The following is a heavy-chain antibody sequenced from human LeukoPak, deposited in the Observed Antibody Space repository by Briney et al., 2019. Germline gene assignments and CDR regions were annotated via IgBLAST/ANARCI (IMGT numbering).Heavy chain of an antibody. J-gene: IGHJ4*02. D-gene: IGHD6-13*01. CDR2: IYYSGST. CDR1: GGSISSGGYY. V-gene: IGHV4-31*03. CDR3: GRETIAATGTSVFFDY. Sequence: SETLSLTCTVSGGSISSGGYYWSWIRQHPGKGLEWIGSIYYSGSTNYNPSLQGRVTISLDTSRNQFSLKLTSMTAADTAVYYCGRETIAATGTSVFFDYWGQGTLVTVSS.